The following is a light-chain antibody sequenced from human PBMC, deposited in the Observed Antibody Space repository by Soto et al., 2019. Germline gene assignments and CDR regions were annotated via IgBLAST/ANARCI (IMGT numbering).Light chain of an antibody. J-gene: IGKJ3*01. CDR2: AAS. V-gene: IGKV1-39*01. Sequence: DIQMTQSPSSLSASIGDRVTITCRASQSISTYLNWYQQKPGKAPNLLIYAASTLQSGVPSRFSASVSGTDFTLTISSLQPEDFATYYCQQSFTTKFTFGPGTKVDIK. CDR1: QSISTY. CDR3: QQSFTTKFT.